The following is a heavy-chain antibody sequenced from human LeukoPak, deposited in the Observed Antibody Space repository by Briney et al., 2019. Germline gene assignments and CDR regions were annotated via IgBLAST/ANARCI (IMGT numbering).Heavy chain of an antibody. CDR1: GFTFSSYG. CDR2: IWYDGSNK. D-gene: IGHD3-16*01. Sequence: GGSLRLSCAASGFTFSSYGMLWVRQASGKGLEWVAVIWYDGSNKYYADSVKGRFTISRDNSKNTLYLQMNSLRAEDTAVYYCASGGGDFDYWGQGTLVTVSS. V-gene: IGHV3-33*01. CDR3: ASGGGDFDY. J-gene: IGHJ4*02.